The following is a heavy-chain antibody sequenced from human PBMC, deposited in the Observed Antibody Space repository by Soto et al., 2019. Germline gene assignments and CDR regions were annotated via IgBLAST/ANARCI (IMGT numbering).Heavy chain of an antibody. CDR2: IYWNDDK. Sequence: QITLKESGPTLVKPTQTLTLTCTFSGFSLSTSGVGVGWIRQPPGKALEWLAIIYWNDDKRYSPSLKSRLTITKDTSKNQVVLTMTNMDPVDTATYYCAHAGGSSWYNAYYFDYWGQGTLVTVSS. V-gene: IGHV2-5*01. CDR3: AHAGGSSWYNAYYFDY. CDR1: GFSLSTSGVG. D-gene: IGHD6-13*01. J-gene: IGHJ4*02.